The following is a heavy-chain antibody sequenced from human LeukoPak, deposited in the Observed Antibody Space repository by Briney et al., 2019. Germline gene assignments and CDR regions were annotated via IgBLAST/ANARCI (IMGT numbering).Heavy chain of an antibody. V-gene: IGHV4-4*07. Sequence: SETLSLTCTVSGDXISSYYWSWIRQPAGKGLEWIGRIYTSGSTNYNPSLKSRVTMSVDTSKNQFSLKLSSVTAADTAVYYCAREGTIASRGYFDYWGQGTLVTVSS. D-gene: IGHD6-6*01. CDR2: IYTSGST. J-gene: IGHJ4*02. CDR1: GDXISSYY. CDR3: AREGTIASRGYFDY.